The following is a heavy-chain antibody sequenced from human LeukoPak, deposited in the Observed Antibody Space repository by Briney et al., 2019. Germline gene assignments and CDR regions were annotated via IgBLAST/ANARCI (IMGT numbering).Heavy chain of an antibody. CDR2: IYYSGST. Sequence: PSETLSLTCTVSGGSISSYYWSWIRQPPGKGLGWIGYIYYSGSTNYNPSLKSRVTISVDTSKNQFSLKLSSVTAADTAVYYCARERGGSSSWYVDYWGQGTLVTVSS. CDR3: ARERGGSSSWYVDY. CDR1: GGSISSYY. V-gene: IGHV4-59*01. J-gene: IGHJ4*02. D-gene: IGHD6-13*01.